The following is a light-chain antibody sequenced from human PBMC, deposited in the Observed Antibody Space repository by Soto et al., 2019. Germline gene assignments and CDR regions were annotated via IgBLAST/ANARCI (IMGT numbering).Light chain of an antibody. CDR2: EVS. J-gene: IGLJ2*01. CDR1: SSDVGGYNY. CDR3: SSYAGSNNL. V-gene: IGLV2-8*01. Sequence: QAVLTQPPSASGSPGQSVTISCTGTSSDVGGYNYVSWYQQHPGKAPKLMIYEVSKRPSGVPDRFSGSKSGNTASLTASGLQAEDEADYYCSSYAGSNNLFGGGTKLTVL.